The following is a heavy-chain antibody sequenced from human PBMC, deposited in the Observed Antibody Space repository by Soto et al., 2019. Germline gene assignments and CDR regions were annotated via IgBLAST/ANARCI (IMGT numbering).Heavy chain of an antibody. Sequence: QVQLQESGPGLVKPSETLSLTCTVSGGSIDGRNCAWIRQPPGKGLEWLGYVYYDGGSSYNPSVKSRLTLSMDTSKSPFSLQLRSVTAADTAVYYCVRQGIGNLHGLVDVWGRGTTVTVSS. CDR1: GGSIDGRN. CDR3: VRQGIGNLHGLVDV. J-gene: IGHJ6*02. V-gene: IGHV4-59*08. CDR2: VYYDGGS. D-gene: IGHD3-10*01.